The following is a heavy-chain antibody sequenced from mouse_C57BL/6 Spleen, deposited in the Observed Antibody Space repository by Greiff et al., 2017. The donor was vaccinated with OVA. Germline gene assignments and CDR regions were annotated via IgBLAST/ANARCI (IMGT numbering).Heavy chain of an antibody. V-gene: IGHV5-4*01. J-gene: IGHJ4*01. CDR2: ISDGGSYT. Sequence: EVKVVESGGGLVKPGGSLKLSCAASGFTFSSYAMSWVRQTPEKRLEWVATISDGGSYTYYPDNVKGRFTISRGNAKNNLYLQMSHLKSEDTALYYWARDEDYYGSSYAMDYWGQGTSVTVSS. CDR3: ARDEDYYGSSYAMDY. D-gene: IGHD1-1*01. CDR1: GFTFSSYA.